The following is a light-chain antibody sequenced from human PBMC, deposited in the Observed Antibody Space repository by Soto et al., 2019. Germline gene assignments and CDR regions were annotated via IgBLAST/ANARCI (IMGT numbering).Light chain of an antibody. CDR3: AAWDASLGGFYV. CDR2: SNN. V-gene: IGLV1-44*01. Sequence: QSVLTQPPSASGTPGQRVTISCSGSRSSIGSNTVNWYQHPPGTAPKLLIYSNNHRPSGVPDRFSASKTGASASLAISGLQSEDEGDYYCAAWDASLGGFYVFGTGTKVTVL. CDR1: RSSIGSNT. J-gene: IGLJ1*01.